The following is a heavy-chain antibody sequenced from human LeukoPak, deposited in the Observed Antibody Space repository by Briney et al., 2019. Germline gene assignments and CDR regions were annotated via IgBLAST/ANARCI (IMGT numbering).Heavy chain of an antibody. Sequence: GGSLRLSCAASGFTFTTYSMNWVRQAPGKGREWISYISGTTIYYADSVKRRFTISRDNAKNSLYLQMNSLRAEDTAVYYCARGIYDSGSYYYFPWGQGTLVTVSS. D-gene: IGHD3-10*01. CDR3: ARGIYDSGSYYYFP. CDR1: GFTFTTYS. V-gene: IGHV3-48*04. CDR2: ISGTTI. J-gene: IGHJ5*02.